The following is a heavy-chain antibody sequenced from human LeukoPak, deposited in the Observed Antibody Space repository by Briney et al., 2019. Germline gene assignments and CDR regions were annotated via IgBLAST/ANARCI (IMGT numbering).Heavy chain of an antibody. CDR2: ISYDGSNK. J-gene: IGHJ3*01. Sequence: QPGRSLRLSCAASGFTFSSYGMHWVRQAPGKGLEWVAVISYDGSNKYYADSVKGRFTISRDNAKNTLYLQMNSLRAEDTAIYYCVREDNAFNVWGQGTLVTVSS. V-gene: IGHV3-30*03. CDR1: GFTFSSYG. CDR3: VREDNAFNV.